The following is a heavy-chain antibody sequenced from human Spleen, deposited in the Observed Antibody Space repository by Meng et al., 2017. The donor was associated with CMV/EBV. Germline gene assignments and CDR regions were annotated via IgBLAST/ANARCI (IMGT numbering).Heavy chain of an antibody. CDR1: GFTFSDYY. Sequence: GGSLRLSCAASGFTFSDYYMSWIRQAPGKGLEWISYVSSSGSTIYYADSVKGRFTISRDNAKNSLYLQMNSLRAEDTAVYYCAKGEGLLLDYYYYGMDVWGQGTTVTVSS. V-gene: IGHV3-11*01. CDR2: VSSSGSTI. CDR3: AKGEGLLLDYYYYGMDV. D-gene: IGHD6-19*01. J-gene: IGHJ6*02.